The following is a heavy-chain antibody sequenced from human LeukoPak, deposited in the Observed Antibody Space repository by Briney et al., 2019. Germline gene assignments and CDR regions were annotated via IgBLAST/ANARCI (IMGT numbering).Heavy chain of an antibody. V-gene: IGHV3-21*01. D-gene: IGHD3-3*01. CDR2: ISSSSYI. CDR3: ARVVDFWSEFDY. CDR1: GFTFSSYS. J-gene: IGHJ4*02. Sequence: GGSLRLSCAASGFTFSSYSMNWVRQAPGKGLEWVSSISSSSYIYYADSVKGRFTISRDNAKNSLYLQMNSLRAEDTAVYYCARVVDFWSEFDYWGQGTLVTVSS.